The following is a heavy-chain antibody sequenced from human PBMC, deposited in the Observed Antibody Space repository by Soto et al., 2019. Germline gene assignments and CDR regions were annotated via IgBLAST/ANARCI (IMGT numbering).Heavy chain of an antibody. V-gene: IGHV1-69*02. CDR1: GGTFSSYT. CDR2: IIPILGIA. D-gene: IGHD3-22*01. Sequence: QVQLVQSGAEVKKPGSSVKVSCKASGGTFSSYTISWVRQAPGQGLEWMGRIIPILGIANYAQKFQGRVTITADKSTSTANMELSSLRSEDTAVYYCAGLPDSSGYLFDYWGQGTLVTVSS. CDR3: AGLPDSSGYLFDY. J-gene: IGHJ4*02.